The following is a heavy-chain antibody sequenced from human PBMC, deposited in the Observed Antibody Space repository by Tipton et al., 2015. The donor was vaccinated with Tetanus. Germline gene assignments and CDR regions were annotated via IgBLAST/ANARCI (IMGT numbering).Heavy chain of an antibody. Sequence: LRLSCTVSGGSISSGGYYWSWIRQHPGKGLEWIGYIYYSGSTYYNPSLKSRVTISVDTSKNQFSLKLSSVTAADTAVYYCARHGPSVVVAATTNPFDYWGQGTLVTVSS. V-gene: IGHV4-31*02. CDR1: GGSISSGGYY. CDR3: ARHGPSVVVAATTNPFDY. J-gene: IGHJ4*02. CDR2: IYYSGST. D-gene: IGHD2-15*01.